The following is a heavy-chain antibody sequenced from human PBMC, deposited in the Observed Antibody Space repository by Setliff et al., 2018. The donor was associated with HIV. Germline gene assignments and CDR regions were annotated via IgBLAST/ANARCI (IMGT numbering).Heavy chain of an antibody. J-gene: IGHJ5*02. CDR2: ISPDGSST. D-gene: IGHD3-3*01. CDR1: GFTFSNNW. CDR3: VRVVTIFSTGPHLDP. Sequence: PGGSLRLSCAASGFTFSNNWIHWVRQTAEKGLVWVSRISPDGSSTMYADSVKGRFTISRDNAKNTVYLQMNSLRAEDTAVYYCVRVVTIFSTGPHLDPWGQGTLVTVSS. V-gene: IGHV3-74*03.